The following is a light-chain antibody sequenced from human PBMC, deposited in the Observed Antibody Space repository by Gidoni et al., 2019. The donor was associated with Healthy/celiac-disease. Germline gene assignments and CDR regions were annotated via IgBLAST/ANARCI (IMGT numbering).Light chain of an antibody. V-gene: IGKV1-8*01. J-gene: IGKJ1*01. Sequence: AIRITQSPSSLSASKGDRVTITCRASQGISSYLAWYQHKPGKAPKLLIYAASTLQSGVPSRFSGSGSGTDFTFTISCLQSEDFATYYCQQYYSYPRTFGQGTKVEIK. CDR3: QQYYSYPRT. CDR1: QGISSY. CDR2: AAS.